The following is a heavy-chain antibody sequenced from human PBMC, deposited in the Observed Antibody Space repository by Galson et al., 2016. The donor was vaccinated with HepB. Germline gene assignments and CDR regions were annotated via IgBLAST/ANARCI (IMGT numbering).Heavy chain of an antibody. D-gene: IGHD1-26*01. Sequence: PALVKPTQTLTLTCTFSGFSLITNGVGVGWIRQPPGKALEWLALIYWDDDKSYSPSLKSRLTITKDTSKNQVVLTMTNMDPVDTATYYCAHMWDSDTFDIWGQGTMVTVSS. CDR2: IYWDDDK. V-gene: IGHV2-5*02. CDR3: AHMWDSDTFDI. J-gene: IGHJ3*02. CDR1: GFSLITNGVG.